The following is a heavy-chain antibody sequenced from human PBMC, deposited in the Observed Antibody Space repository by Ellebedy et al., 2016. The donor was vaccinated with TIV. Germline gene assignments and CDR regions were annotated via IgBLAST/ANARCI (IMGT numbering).Heavy chain of an antibody. V-gene: IGHV4-39*02. J-gene: IGHJ4*02. CDR1: GDSISRSNYY. CDR3: ARGRRTTMVRGVTDY. D-gene: IGHD3-10*01. CDR2: NYYSGST. Sequence: GSLRLSCSVSGDSISRSNYYWGWIGLPPGKGLEWIGANYYSGSTNYNPSLKSRVTMSVETSKNHFSLKLFSVTAADTAVYYCARGRRTTMVRGVTDYWGQGTLVTVSS.